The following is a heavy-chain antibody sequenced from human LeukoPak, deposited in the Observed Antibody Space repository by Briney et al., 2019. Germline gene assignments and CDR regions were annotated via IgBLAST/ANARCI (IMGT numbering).Heavy chain of an antibody. J-gene: IGHJ3*01. D-gene: IGHD6-6*01. CDR3: ARARVDRIAARPAYDAFDV. V-gene: IGHV3-23*01. Sequence: GSLRLSCAASGFIFSSSWMSWVRQAPGKRLEWVSAISGSGGSTSYADSVKGRFTISRDNSKNTLCLQMNSLRAEDTAVYYCARARVDRIAARPAYDAFDVSGQGTMVTVSS. CDR2: ISGSGGST. CDR1: GFIFSSSW.